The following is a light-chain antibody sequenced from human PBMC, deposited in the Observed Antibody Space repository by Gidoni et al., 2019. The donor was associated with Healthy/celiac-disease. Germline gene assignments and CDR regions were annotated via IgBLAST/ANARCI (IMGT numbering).Light chain of an antibody. V-gene: IGKV1-39*01. J-gene: IGKJ4*01. CDR2: AAS. CDR3: QQSYSTPP. CDR1: QSISSY. Sequence: DIQMTQSPSSLSASVGDRVTITCRASQSISSYVNWYQQKPGKAPKLLIYAASSLQSGVPSRFSGSGSGTDFTLTISSLQPEDFATYYCQQSYSTPPFGGGTKVEIK.